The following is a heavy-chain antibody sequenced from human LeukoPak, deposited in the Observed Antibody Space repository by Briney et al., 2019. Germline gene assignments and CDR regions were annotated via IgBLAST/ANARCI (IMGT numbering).Heavy chain of an antibody. V-gene: IGHV3-7*01. Sequence: GGSLRLSCAASGFSFSSYWTSWVRQAPGKGLEWVAHIKPDGSEKYYVDPVKGRFTISRDNAKNSLSLQMNSLRAEDTAVYYCASWTSSSSNYWGQGTLVTVSS. CDR3: ASWTSSSSNY. CDR1: GFSFSSYW. J-gene: IGHJ4*02. D-gene: IGHD6-6*01. CDR2: IKPDGSEK.